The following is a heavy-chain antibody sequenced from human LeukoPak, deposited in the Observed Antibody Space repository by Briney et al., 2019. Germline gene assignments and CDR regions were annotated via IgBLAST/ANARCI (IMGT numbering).Heavy chain of an antibody. CDR3: ARASDGY. CDR1: GFTVSSVY. CDR2: IYGGGST. J-gene: IGHJ4*02. V-gene: IGHV3-66*01. Sequence: GGSLRLSCAASGFTVSSVYMSWVRQSPGKGLGWISVIYGGGSTYYVDSVKGRFTISRDNSKNMVYLQMSSLRVEDTAVYYCARASDGYWGQGTLVTVSS.